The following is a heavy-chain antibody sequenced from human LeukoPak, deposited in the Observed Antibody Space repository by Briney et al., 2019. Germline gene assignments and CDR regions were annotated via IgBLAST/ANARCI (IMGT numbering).Heavy chain of an antibody. CDR3: NTDAFTYYYDTSGTAY. J-gene: IGHJ4*02. CDR1: GFTFSDAW. CDR2: IKQTRDGGTR. D-gene: IGHD3-22*01. V-gene: IGHV3-15*01. Sequence: GGSLRLSCAASGFTFSDAWMTWVRQAPGKGLEWVGRIKQTRDGGTRDYAAPVKGRFTISRDDSKNTLYLQMNSLKTEDTAVYYCNTDAFTYYYDTSGTAYWGQGALVTVSS.